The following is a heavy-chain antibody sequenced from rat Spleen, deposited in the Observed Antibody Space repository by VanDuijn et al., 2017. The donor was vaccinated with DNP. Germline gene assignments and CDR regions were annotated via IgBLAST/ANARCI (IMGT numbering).Heavy chain of an antibody. J-gene: IGHJ2*01. CDR1: GFTFSDYY. Sequence: EVQLVESGGGLVQPGRSLKLSCVASGFTFSDYYMAWVRQAPKKGLEWVATISTSDSRTYYSDSVKGRFTISRDNAKSNLYLQMNSLKSEDTATYYCASTVVTLFDYWGQGVMVTVSS. D-gene: IGHD1-1*01. CDR3: ASTVVTLFDY. CDR2: ISTSDSRT. V-gene: IGHV5-7*01.